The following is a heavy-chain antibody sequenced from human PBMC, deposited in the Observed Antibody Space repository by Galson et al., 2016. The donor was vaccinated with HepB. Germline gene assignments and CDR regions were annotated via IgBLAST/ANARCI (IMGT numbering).Heavy chain of an antibody. CDR3: TTGWGQCSGNCCYNPS. CDR2: IKRHRDGGAT. CDR1: GFTFSYAW. J-gene: IGHJ5*02. D-gene: IGHD2-2*02. Sequence: SLRLSCATSGFTFSYAWLNWVRQAPGKGLEWVGRIKRHRDGGATEFAAPVTGRFTISRDDSKSTLYLQMNSLTTEDTALYYCTTGWGQCSGNCCYNPSWGQGTLVTVSS. V-gene: IGHV3-15*07.